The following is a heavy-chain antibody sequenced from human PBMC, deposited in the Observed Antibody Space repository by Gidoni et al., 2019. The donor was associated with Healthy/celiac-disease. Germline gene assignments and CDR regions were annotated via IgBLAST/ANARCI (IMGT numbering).Heavy chain of an antibody. D-gene: IGHD3-22*01. CDR1: GFTFSAYY. CDR3: ARDHSWYYYDSSGYPVDY. CDR2: ISSSGSTI. V-gene: IGHV3-11*01. J-gene: IGHJ4*02. Sequence: QVQLVESGGGLVKPGGSLRLSCAASGFTFSAYYLGWIRQAPGKGLGWVSYISSSGSTIYYADSVKGRFTISRDNAKNSLYLQMNSLRAEDTAVYYCARDHSWYYYDSSGYPVDYWGQGTLVTVSS.